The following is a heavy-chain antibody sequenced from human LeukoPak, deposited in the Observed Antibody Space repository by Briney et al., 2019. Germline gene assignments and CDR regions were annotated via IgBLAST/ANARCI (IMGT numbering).Heavy chain of an antibody. J-gene: IGHJ5*02. CDR3: ATVKWELHNWFDP. V-gene: IGHV1-24*01. D-gene: IGHD1-26*01. Sequence: ASVKVSCKVSGYTLTELSMHWVRQAPGKGLEWMGGFDPEDGETIYAQKFQGRVTMTEDTSTDTAYMELSSLRSEDTAAYYCATVKWELHNWFDPWGQGTLVTVSS. CDR1: GYTLTELS. CDR2: FDPEDGET.